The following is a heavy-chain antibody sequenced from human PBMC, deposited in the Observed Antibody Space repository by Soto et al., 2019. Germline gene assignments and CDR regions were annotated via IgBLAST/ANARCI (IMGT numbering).Heavy chain of an antibody. CDR3: ARGGPAYWFDP. V-gene: IGHV3-53*01. J-gene: IGHJ5*02. Sequence: QLVESGGGLIQPGGSLRLSCAASGFTVSSNFMTWVRQAPGKGLEWVSVIYTGGFTYYTDSVKGRFTISRDNSKNTVFLQMNGLRAEDTAVYYCARGGPAYWFDPWGQGTLVTVSS. CDR2: IYTGGFT. CDR1: GFTVSSNF. D-gene: IGHD2-2*01.